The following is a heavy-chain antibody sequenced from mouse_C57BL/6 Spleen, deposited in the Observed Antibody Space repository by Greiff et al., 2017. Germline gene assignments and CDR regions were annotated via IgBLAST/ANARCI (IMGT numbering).Heavy chain of an antibody. Sequence: EVKLVESGGGLVKPGGSLKLSCAASGFTFSDYGMHCVRQAPEKGLEWVAYISSGSSTIYYADTVKGRFTISRDNAKNTLFLQMTSLRSEDTAMYYCARPGDYYFDYWGQGTTLTVSS. CDR1: GFTFSDYG. V-gene: IGHV5-17*01. J-gene: IGHJ2*01. CDR2: ISSGSSTI. D-gene: IGHD2-13*01. CDR3: ARPGDYYFDY.